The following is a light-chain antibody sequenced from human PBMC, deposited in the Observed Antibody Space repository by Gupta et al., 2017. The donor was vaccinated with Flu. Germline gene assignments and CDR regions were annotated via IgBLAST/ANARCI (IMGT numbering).Light chain of an antibody. V-gene: IGKV3-11*01. CDR3: QQRNNWRS. Sequence: PPGQPLSTGDTATHACGDSQSVSNYLGWYQQKPDQATSLIYYDAYRGASGIPGWCSGGGSGKDLPQTISSLEDEDFAVYFSQQRNNWRSFGGGTKVEIK. CDR2: DAY. J-gene: IGKJ4*01. CDR1: QSVSNY.